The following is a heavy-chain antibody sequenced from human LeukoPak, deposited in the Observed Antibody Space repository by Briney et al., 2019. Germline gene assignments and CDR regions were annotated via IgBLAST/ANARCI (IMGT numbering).Heavy chain of an antibody. CDR1: GYTFTGYY. CDR3: ARGHSSSWYLNY. CDR2: IIPIFGTA. V-gene: IGHV1-69*06. D-gene: IGHD6-13*01. Sequence: ASVKVSCKASGYTFTGYYMHWVRQAPGQGLEWMGGIIPIFGTANYAQKFQGRVTITADKSTSTAYMELSSLRSEDTAVYYCARGHSSSWYLNYWGQGTLVTVSS. J-gene: IGHJ4*02.